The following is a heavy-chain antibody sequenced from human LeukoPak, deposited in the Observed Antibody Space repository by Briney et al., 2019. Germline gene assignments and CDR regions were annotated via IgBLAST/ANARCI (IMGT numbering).Heavy chain of an antibody. D-gene: IGHD3-10*01. V-gene: IGHV3-30-3*01. CDR2: ISDAVNIK. J-gene: IGHJ4*02. CDR3: VREGYYESGSSPTFYFDY. Sequence: GGSLRLSCAASGFDFHNYVIHWVRQAPGKGLEWVAVISDAVNIKYYADSVKGRFTTSRDSSSKTVFLQMNSLRTEDTAVYYCVREGYYESGSSPTFYFDYWGQGTLVTVSS. CDR1: GFDFHNYV.